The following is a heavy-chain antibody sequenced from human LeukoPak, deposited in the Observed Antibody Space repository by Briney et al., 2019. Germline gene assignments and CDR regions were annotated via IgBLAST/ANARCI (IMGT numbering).Heavy chain of an antibody. J-gene: IGHJ4*02. CDR1: GFTFSSYG. CDR2: ISGSGGST. D-gene: IGHD6-13*01. Sequence: GGSLGLSCAASGFTFSSYGMSWVRQAPGKGLEWVSAISGSGGSTYYADSVKGRFTISRDNSKNTLYLQMNRLRAEDTAVYYCAKRHSSTRYFNWGQGTLVTVSS. V-gene: IGHV3-23*01. CDR3: AKRHSSTRYFN.